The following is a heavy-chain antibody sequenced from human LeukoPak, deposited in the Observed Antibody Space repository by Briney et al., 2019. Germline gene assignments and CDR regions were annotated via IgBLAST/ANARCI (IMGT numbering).Heavy chain of an antibody. J-gene: IGHJ4*02. CDR3: AKVMDSLGYCTGGVCYRAIDF. Sequence: GGSLRLSCAASGFTFSSYAMAWVRQAPGKGLEWVSAIRGSGTSTYYADSVKGRFTISRDNSKNTLYLQMNSLRAEDTAVYYCAKVMDSLGYCTGGVCYRAIDFWGQGTLVTVSS. CDR2: IRGSGTST. CDR1: GFTFSSYA. V-gene: IGHV3-23*01. D-gene: IGHD2-8*02.